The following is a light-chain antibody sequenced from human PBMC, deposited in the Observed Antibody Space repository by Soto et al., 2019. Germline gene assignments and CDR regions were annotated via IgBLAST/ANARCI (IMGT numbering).Light chain of an antibody. J-gene: IGKJ1*01. V-gene: IGKV3-15*01. CDR1: QSVRDN. CDR2: GAS. Sequence: EILLTQSPGALAVSPGEVATLSCRASQSVRDNLAWYQQKPGQAPRLLIYGASNRATGIPARFSGSGSGTEFTLTISSLQSEDFAVYYCQQYNNWPETFGQGTKVDTK. CDR3: QQYNNWPET.